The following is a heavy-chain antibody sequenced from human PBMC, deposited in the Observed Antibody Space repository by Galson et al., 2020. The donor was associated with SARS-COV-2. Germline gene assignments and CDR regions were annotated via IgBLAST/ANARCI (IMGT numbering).Heavy chain of an antibody. D-gene: IGHD6-13*01. V-gene: IGHV3-15*01. CDR3: TTQYYSSSWSDY. J-gene: IGHJ4*02. Sequence: GESLKISCAAYGFPFSNAWMSWVRQAPGKGLEWVGRIKSKTDGGTTDYAAPVKGRFTISRDDSKNTLYLQMNSLKTEDTAVYYCTTQYYSSSWSDYWGQGTLVTVSS. CDR1: GFPFSNAW. CDR2: IKSKTDGGTT.